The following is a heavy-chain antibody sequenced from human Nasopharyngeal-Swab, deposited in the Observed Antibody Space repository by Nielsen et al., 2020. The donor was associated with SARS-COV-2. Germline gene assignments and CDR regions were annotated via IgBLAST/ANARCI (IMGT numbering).Heavy chain of an antibody. CDR1: GFTFSSYA. V-gene: IGHV3-23*01. Sequence: ESLKISCAASGFTFSSYAMSWVRQAPGKGLEWVSAISGSGGSTYYADSVKGRFTISRDNSKNTLYLQMNSLRAEDTAVYYCASSIAAPRRYFDYWGQGTLVTVSS. D-gene: IGHD6-6*01. CDR2: ISGSGGST. CDR3: ASSIAAPRRYFDY. J-gene: IGHJ4*02.